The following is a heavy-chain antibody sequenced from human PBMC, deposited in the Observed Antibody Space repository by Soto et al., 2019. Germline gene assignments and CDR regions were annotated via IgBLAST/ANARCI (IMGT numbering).Heavy chain of an antibody. D-gene: IGHD3-10*01. V-gene: IGHV4-59*01. CDR1: GGSISSYY. CDR2: IYYSGST. J-gene: IGHJ3*02. Sequence: SETLSLTCTVSGGSISSYYWSWIRQPPGKGLEWIGYIYYSGSTNYNPSLKSRVTISVDTSKNQFSLKLSSVTAADTAVYYCAGVITMVRGVIMLSAFDIWGQGTMVTVSS. CDR3: AGVITMVRGVIMLSAFDI.